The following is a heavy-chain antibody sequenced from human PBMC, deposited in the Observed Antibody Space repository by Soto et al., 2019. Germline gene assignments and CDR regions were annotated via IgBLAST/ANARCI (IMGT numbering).Heavy chain of an antibody. CDR1: GYTFTSYG. CDR2: INAGNGNT. CDR3: ARAVDYYDSSGYYTHEYFQH. Sequence: ASVKVSCKASGYTFTSYGISWVRQAPGQGLEWMGWINAGNGNTNYAQKIQGRVTMTTDTSTSTAYMELRSLRSDDTAVYYCARAVDYYDSSGYYTHEYFQHWGQ. D-gene: IGHD3-22*01. V-gene: IGHV1-18*01. J-gene: IGHJ1*01.